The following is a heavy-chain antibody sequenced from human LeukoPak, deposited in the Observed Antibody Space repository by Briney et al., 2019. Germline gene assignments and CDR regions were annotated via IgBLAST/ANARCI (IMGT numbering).Heavy chain of an antibody. CDR1: GGSFTFTSHA. CDR3: AGFFYDNSGDAFDI. J-gene: IGHJ3*02. D-gene: IGHD3-22*01. Sequence: ASVKVSCKASGGSFTFTSHAISWVRQAPGQGLEWVGGLIPIYGSSNYAQKFQGGVTITSDESTRTVYMELSSLRPEDSAVYYCAGFFYDNSGDAFDIWGQGTTVTVSS. CDR2: LIPIYGSS. V-gene: IGHV1-69*13.